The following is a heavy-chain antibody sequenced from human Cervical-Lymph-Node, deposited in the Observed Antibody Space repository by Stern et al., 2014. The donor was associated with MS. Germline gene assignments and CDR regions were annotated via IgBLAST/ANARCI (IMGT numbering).Heavy chain of an antibody. CDR3: AHRRPPGRAYYQQPFDD. J-gene: IGHJ4*02. D-gene: IGHD4/OR15-4a*01. CDR2: LFCDYDK. V-gene: IGHV2-5*02. CDR1: GFSLSTSGVG. Sequence: QVPLQEYGPTLVKPTQTLTLTCTFSGFSLSTSGVGVGWLRPPPGQALERLAFLFCDYDKRYSPSLQNRLTITKDTSKNQVVLTRTNMDPVDTATYYCAHRRPPGRAYYQQPFDDWGQGTLVTVSS.